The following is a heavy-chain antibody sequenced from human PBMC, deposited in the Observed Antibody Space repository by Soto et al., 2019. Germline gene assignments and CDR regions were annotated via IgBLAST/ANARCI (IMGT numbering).Heavy chain of an antibody. Sequence: PGESLKISCAASRFTFSSYGMHWVRQAPGKGLEWVAVISYDGSNKYYADSVKGRFTISRENSTNTLYLQMNSLRAEDTAVYYRAKEHRHSWYHEGVDRWGEGTMVSVS. V-gene: IGHV3-30*18. J-gene: IGHJ3*02. CDR3: AKEHRHSWYHEGVDR. CDR2: ISYDGSNK. D-gene: IGHD6-13*01. CDR1: RFTFSSYG.